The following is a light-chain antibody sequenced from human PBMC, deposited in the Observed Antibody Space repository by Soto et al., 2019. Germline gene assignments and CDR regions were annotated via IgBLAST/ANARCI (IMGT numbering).Light chain of an antibody. CDR3: QQYGSSPIT. CDR1: QSVSSSY. V-gene: IGKV3-20*01. J-gene: IGKJ5*01. CDR2: GAS. Sequence: EKVLTQSPATLSLSPGERATLSCRASQSVSSSYLAWYQQNPGQAPRLLMYGASSRATGIPDRFSGSGSGTDFTLTISRLEPEDFAMYYCQQYGSSPITFGQGTRLEIK.